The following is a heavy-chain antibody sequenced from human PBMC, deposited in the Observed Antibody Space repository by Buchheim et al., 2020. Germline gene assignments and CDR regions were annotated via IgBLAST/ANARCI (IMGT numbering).Heavy chain of an antibody. J-gene: IGHJ6*03. CDR1: GFTFSTHW. Sequence: VQLVESGGGVVQPGRSLRLSCAASGFTFSTHWMHWVRQVPGKGLVWVSRITSDGSTTGYLDSVKGRFTISRDNAKNTLYLQMNSLRAEDTAVYYCARATAAIRSYYYYYMDVWGKGTT. D-gene: IGHD2-2*02. CDR3: ARATAAIRSYYYYYMDV. CDR2: ITSDGSTT. V-gene: IGHV3-74*02.